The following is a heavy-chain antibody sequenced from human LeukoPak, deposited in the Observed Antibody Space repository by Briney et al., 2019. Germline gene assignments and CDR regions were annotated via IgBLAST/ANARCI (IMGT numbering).Heavy chain of an antibody. V-gene: IGHV4-38-2*02. CDR3: ARKRGYSKGGHFDY. D-gene: IGHD5-18*01. CDR2: IYYSGST. CDR1: GYSISSGYY. Sequence: SETLSLTCTVSGYSISSGYYWGWIRQPPGEGLEWIGRIYYSGSTYYNPSLKSRVTISVDTSKNQFSLNLSSVTVADTSVDFCARKRGYSKGGHFDYWGHGTLFTVSS. J-gene: IGHJ4*01.